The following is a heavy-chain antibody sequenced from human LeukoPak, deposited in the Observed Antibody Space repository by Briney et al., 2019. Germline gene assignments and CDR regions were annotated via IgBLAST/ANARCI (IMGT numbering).Heavy chain of an antibody. CDR2: ISSSGSTI. D-gene: IGHD5-18*01. J-gene: IGHJ4*02. V-gene: IGHV3-48*01. CDR1: GFTFSSYS. CDR3: TRGCYVVTAMVSN. Sequence: PGGSLRLSCAASGFTFSSYSMSWVRQAPGKGLEWVSYISSSGSTIYYADSVKGRFTISRDNAKNSLYLQMNSLRAEDTAVYYCTRGCYVVTAMVSNWGQGTLVTVSS.